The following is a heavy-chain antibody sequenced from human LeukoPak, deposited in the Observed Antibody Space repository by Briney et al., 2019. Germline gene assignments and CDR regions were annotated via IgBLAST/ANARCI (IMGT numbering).Heavy chain of an antibody. J-gene: IGHJ4*02. CDR1: GYTFTSYG. CDR2: ISADNGNT. Sequence: ASVKVSCKASGYTFTSYGISWVRQAPGQGLEWMGWISADNGNTKYAQKLQGRVTMTTDTSSSTAYMELRSLRSDDTAVYYCARDEHGDYGIDYWGQGTLVTVSS. V-gene: IGHV1-18*01. CDR3: ARDEHGDYGIDY. D-gene: IGHD4-17*01.